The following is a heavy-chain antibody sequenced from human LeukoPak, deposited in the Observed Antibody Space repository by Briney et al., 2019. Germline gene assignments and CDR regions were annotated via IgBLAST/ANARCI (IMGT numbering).Heavy chain of an antibody. CDR2: ISGSGSST. D-gene: IGHD3-22*01. V-gene: IGHV3-23*01. CDR3: AKDGDYYDSGGYSSFFDY. J-gene: IGHJ4*02. CDR1: GFIFSSYA. Sequence: GGSLRLSCAASGFIFSSYAMSWVRQAPGKGLEWVSAISGSGSSTYYADSVKGRFTSSRDNSKNTLSLQMNSLRAEDTAVYYCAKDGDYYDSGGYSSFFDYWGQGTLVTVSS.